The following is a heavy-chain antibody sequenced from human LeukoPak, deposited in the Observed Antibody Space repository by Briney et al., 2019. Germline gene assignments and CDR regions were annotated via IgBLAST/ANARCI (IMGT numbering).Heavy chain of an antibody. CDR1: GFTFASYS. V-gene: IGHV3-23*01. CDR2: IGDSGAT. D-gene: IGHD6-13*01. Sequence: GGSLRLSCAASGFTFASYSLSWVRQAPGKGLEWVSGIGDSGATYYADFVKGRFTISGDNSKNTLYLQMNSLRAEDTAIYYCAQEYTTSWFTSLIWGQGTLVTVSS. CDR3: AQEYTTSWFTSLI. J-gene: IGHJ4*02.